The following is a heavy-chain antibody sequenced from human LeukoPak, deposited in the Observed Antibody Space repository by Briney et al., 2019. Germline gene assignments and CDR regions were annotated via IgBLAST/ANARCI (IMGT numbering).Heavy chain of an antibody. Sequence: SETLSLTCTVSGGSISSYYWSWVRQPAGKGLEWIGRIYTSGSPNYNPSLTSRVTMLLETSKKQFSLKLSSVTAADTAVYYCARDQTYYDSSGYSLYAFDIWGQGTMVTVSS. CDR3: ARDQTYYDSSGYSLYAFDI. V-gene: IGHV4-4*07. D-gene: IGHD3-22*01. CDR2: IYTSGSP. CDR1: GGSISSYY. J-gene: IGHJ3*02.